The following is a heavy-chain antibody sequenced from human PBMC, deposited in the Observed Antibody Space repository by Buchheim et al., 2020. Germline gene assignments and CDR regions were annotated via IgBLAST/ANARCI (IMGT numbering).Heavy chain of an antibody. CDR1: GFTFSSYA. CDR3: AKDGRDSSGWYVGDFQH. CDR2: ISGSGAGT. Sequence: EVQVLESGGGLVQPGGTLRLSCAASGFTFSSYAMNWVRQASGKGLEWVSVISGSGAGTYYADSVKGRFSISRDNSKNTVYLQMNSLRAEDTAVYYCAKDGRDSSGWYVGDFQHWGQGTL. V-gene: IGHV3-23*01. J-gene: IGHJ1*01. D-gene: IGHD6-13*01.